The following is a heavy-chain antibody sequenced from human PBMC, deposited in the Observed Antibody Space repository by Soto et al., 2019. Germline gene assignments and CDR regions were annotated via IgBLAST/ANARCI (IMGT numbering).Heavy chain of an antibody. CDR2: IYYSGST. V-gene: IGHV4-30-4*01. J-gene: IGHJ5*02. CDR3: ARSESNWFDP. Sequence: NPSETLSLTCTVSGGSIISGDYYWSWIRQPPGKGLEWIGYIYYSGSTYYNPSLKSRVTISVDTSKNQFSLKLSSVTAADTAVYYCARSESNWFDPWGQGTLVTVSS. CDR1: GGSIISGDYY.